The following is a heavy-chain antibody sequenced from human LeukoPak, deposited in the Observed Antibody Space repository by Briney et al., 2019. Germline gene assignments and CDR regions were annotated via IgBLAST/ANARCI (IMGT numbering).Heavy chain of an antibody. V-gene: IGHV3-21*01. D-gene: IGHD6-25*01. CDR3: ARDARELAAERKEANWFDP. CDR1: GFTFSSYS. Sequence: NPGGSLRLSCAASGFTFSSYSMNWVRQAPGKGLEWVSSISSSSSYIYYADSVKGRFTISRDNAKNSLYLQMNSLRAEDTAVYYCARDARELAAERKEANWFDPWGQGTLVTVSS. CDR2: ISSSSSYI. J-gene: IGHJ5*02.